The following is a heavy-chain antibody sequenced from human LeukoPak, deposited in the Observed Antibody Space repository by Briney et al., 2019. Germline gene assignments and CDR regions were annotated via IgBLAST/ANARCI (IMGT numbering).Heavy chain of an antibody. D-gene: IGHD2-2*01. J-gene: IGHJ6*02. CDR2: IYYSGST. CDR3: ARHNIVVVPAALYGMDV. Sequence: PSETLSLTCTVSGGSISSYYWSWIRQPPGKGLEWIGYIYYSGSTNYNPSLKSRVTISVDTSKNQFSPKLSSVTAADTAVYYCARHNIVVVPAALYGMDVWGQGTTVTVSS. CDR1: GGSISSYY. V-gene: IGHV4-59*08.